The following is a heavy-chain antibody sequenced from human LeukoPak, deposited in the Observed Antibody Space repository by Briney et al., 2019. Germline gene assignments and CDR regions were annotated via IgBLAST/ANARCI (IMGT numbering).Heavy chain of an antibody. CDR2: ISRGGTTT. J-gene: IGHJ4*02. V-gene: IGHV3-48*03. Sequence: PGGSPRLSCAASALTFSSFEMNWVRQAPGKGLEWVSYISRGGTTTYHADSVKGRFTISRDNAKNSLFLQMNSLRDEDTAVYYCARDPYSYDTSGPKPFDYWGQGTLVTVSS. CDR1: ALTFSSFE. D-gene: IGHD3-3*01. CDR3: ARDPYSYDTSGPKPFDY.